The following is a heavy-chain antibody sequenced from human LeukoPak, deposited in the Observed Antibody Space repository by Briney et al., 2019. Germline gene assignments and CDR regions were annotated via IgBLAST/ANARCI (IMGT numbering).Heavy chain of an antibody. CDR1: GGSISSSSYY. V-gene: IGHV4-39*07. CDR3: ASYSIAAAGPYYFDY. CDR2: IYYSGST. Sequence: PSETLSLTCTVSGGSISSSSYYWGWIRQPPGKGLEWIGSIYYSGSTYYNPSLKSRVTISVDTSKNQFSLKLSSVTAADTAVYYCASYSIAAAGPYYFDYWGQGTLVTVSS. J-gene: IGHJ4*02. D-gene: IGHD6-13*01.